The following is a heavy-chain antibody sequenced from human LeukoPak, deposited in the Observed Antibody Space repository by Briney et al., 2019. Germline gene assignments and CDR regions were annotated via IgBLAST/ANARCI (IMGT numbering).Heavy chain of an antibody. Sequence: PGGSLRLSCAASGFTFSSYSMNWVRQTPGKGLEWVSYISSSSSTIYYADSVKGRFTISRDNAKNSLYLQMNSLRAEDTAVYYCARGLITPLRLGELSWGQGTLVTVSS. D-gene: IGHD3-16*02. CDR2: ISSSSSTI. CDR3: ARGLITPLRLGELS. V-gene: IGHV3-48*04. J-gene: IGHJ4*02. CDR1: GFTFSSYS.